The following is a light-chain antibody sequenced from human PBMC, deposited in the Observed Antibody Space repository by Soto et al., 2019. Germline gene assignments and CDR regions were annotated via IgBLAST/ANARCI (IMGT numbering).Light chain of an antibody. Sequence: AIQMTQSPSSLSASVGDTVTLTCRASQGIDKDLGWYQQKPGKAPNLLIHAASTLQSGVPSRFSGSGSGTAFALTISSLQPEDFATYYCLQDFTYPFTFGPGTKVDIK. CDR3: LQDFTYPFT. V-gene: IGKV1-6*01. CDR1: QGIDKD. CDR2: AAS. J-gene: IGKJ3*01.